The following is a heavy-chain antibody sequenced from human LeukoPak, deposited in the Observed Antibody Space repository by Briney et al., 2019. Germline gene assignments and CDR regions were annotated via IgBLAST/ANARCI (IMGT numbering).Heavy chain of an antibody. J-gene: IGHJ5*02. D-gene: IGHD1-7*01. CDR3: VRGVGVSRFNYLDP. CDR1: GFTFSSFG. CDR2: IWYDASNK. V-gene: IGHV3-33*01. Sequence: GGSLTLSCAASGFTFSSFGMHWVRQAPGKGLEWVAVIWYDASNKYYADSVKVRFTISRDNSKNTLYLQMNSLRDDDTAVYYCVRGVGVSRFNYLDPWGQGTLVIVSS.